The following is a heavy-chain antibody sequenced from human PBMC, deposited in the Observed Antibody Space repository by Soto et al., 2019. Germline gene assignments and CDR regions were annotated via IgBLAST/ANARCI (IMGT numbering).Heavy chain of an antibody. CDR3: ARGADYYDSSGYYSIEKMYYFDF. J-gene: IGHJ4*02. D-gene: IGHD3-22*01. CDR2: INPNSGGT. V-gene: IGHV1-2*04. Sequence: QSPGKGLEWMGWINPNSGGTNYAQKFQGWVTMTRDTSISTAYMELSRLRSDDTAVYYCARGADYYDSSGYYSIEKMYYFDFWGQGTLVTVSS.